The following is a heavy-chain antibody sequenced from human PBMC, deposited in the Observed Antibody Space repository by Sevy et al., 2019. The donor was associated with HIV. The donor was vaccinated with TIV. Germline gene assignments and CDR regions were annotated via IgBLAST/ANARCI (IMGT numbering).Heavy chain of an antibody. D-gene: IGHD5-18*01. Sequence: GGSLRLSCAASGFTVSSNYMSWVRQAPGKGLEWVSVIYSDDSTYYADSVKVRFSISRDNSKNTLSLQMNSLRAEDTALYYCARGKSGYGYGLDYWGQGTLVIVSS. V-gene: IGHV3-66*01. CDR3: ARGKSGYGYGLDY. J-gene: IGHJ4*02. CDR1: GFTVSSNY. CDR2: IYSDDST.